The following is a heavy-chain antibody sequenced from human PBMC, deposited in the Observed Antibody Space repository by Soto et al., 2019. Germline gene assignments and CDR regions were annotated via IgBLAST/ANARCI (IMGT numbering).Heavy chain of an antibody. D-gene: IGHD2-8*01. CDR3: ATEQLYYLA. Sequence: ASVKVSCKASGFDFSTSAVQWVRQARGQRLEWIGWIVVGNGNTDYAQNFQGRVTITRDMSASTAYLELGRLESGDTAVYYCATEQLYYLAWGQGTLVTVSS. CDR1: GFDFSTSA. V-gene: IGHV1-58*01. J-gene: IGHJ1*01. CDR2: IVVGNGNT.